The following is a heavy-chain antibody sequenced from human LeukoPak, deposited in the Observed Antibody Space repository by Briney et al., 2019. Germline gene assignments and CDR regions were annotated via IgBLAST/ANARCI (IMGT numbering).Heavy chain of an antibody. CDR2: ISGSGGST. Sequence: GGSLRLSCAASGFTFSSYAMSWVRQAPGKGLEWVSAISGSGGSTYYADSVKGRFTISRDNSKNTLYLQMNSLRAEDTAVYYCARDRVAVAGTMFYYYYGMDVWGQGTTVTVSS. CDR3: ARDRVAVAGTMFYYYYGMDV. D-gene: IGHD6-19*01. CDR1: GFTFSSYA. J-gene: IGHJ6*02. V-gene: IGHV3-23*01.